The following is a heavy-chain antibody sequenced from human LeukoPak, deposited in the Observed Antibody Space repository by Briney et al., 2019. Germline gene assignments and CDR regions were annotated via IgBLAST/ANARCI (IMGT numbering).Heavy chain of an antibody. D-gene: IGHD3-16*01. CDR2: ISGPGGNT. CDR1: GFTFSSYA. Sequence: HPGGSLRLSCAASGFTFSSYAMSWVRQAPGKGLEWVSGISGPGGNTYYADSVKGRFTISRDNSKNTLYLQMNSLRAEDTAVYYCAKKVGGVYAFDIWGQGTMVTVSS. V-gene: IGHV3-23*01. J-gene: IGHJ3*02. CDR3: AKKVGGVYAFDI.